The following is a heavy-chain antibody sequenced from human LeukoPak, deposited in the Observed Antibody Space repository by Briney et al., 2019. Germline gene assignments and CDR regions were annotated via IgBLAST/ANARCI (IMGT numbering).Heavy chain of an antibody. CDR1: GYTFTTYG. CDR3: ARVLRGVIRYFGY. D-gene: IGHD3-10*01. J-gene: IGHJ4*02. V-gene: IGHV1-18*01. CDR2: ISAYNGNT. Sequence: ASVKVSCKASGYTFTTYGISWVRQAPGQGLEWMGWISAYNGNTYYTQNLQGRVAMTTDTSTSTAYMELRSLISADTAVYYCARVLRGVIRYFGYWGQGTLVTVSS.